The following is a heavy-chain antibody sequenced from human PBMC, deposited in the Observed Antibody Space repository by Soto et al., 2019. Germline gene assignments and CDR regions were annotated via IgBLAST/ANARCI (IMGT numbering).Heavy chain of an antibody. CDR2: IYYSGST. CDR1: GGSISSSSYY. D-gene: IGHD3-10*01. V-gene: IGHV4-39*01. Sequence: SETLSLTCAVSGGSISSSSYYWGWIRQPPGKGLEWIGSIYYSGSTYYNPSLKSRVTISVDTSKNQFSLKLSSVTAADTAVYYCAGYYGLGSYNYYFDYWGQGTLVTVSS. CDR3: AGYYGLGSYNYYFDY. J-gene: IGHJ4*02.